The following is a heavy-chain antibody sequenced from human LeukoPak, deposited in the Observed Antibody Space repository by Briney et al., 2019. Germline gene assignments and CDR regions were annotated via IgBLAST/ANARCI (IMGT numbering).Heavy chain of an antibody. V-gene: IGHV5-51*01. CDR2: IYPGDSDT. CDR3: ARNDFWSGYYSYNWFDP. CDR1: GYSFTSYW. J-gene: IGHJ5*02. Sequence: GGSLKISCKGSGYSFTSYWIGWVRQMPGKGLVWMGIIYPGDSDTRYSPSFQGQVTISADKSISTAYLQWSSLKASDTAMYYCARNDFWSGYYSYNWFDPWGQGTLVTVSS. D-gene: IGHD3-3*01.